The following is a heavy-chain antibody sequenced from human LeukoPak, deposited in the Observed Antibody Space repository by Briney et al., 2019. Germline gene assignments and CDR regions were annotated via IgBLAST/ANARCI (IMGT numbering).Heavy chain of an antibody. V-gene: IGHV3-23*01. J-gene: IGHJ4*02. CDR3: AKEPGVGVSFLDN. D-gene: IGHD1-26*01. CDR2: ISASGDAT. CDR1: GFTFSSCS. Sequence: PGGSLRLSCAASGFTFSSCSMHWVRRAPGKGLEWVSAISASGDATYYADSVKGRFTISRDSSQNTLYLQMNYLRAEDTAIYYCAKEPGVGVSFLDNWGQGTLVTVSS.